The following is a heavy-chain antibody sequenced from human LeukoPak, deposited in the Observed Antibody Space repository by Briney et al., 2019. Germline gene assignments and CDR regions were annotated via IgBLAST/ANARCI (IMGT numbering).Heavy chain of an antibody. CDR1: GYTFTSYG. Sequence: GASVKVSCKASGYTFTSYGISWVRQAPGQGLEWMGWISAYNGNTNYAQKLQGRVTMTTDTSTSTAYMELRSLRSDDTAVYYCARGSVGGDSSVKYYYYYYGMDVWGQGTTVTVSS. V-gene: IGHV1-18*01. CDR3: ARGSVGGDSSVKYYYYYYGMDV. D-gene: IGHD2-21*02. J-gene: IGHJ6*02. CDR2: ISAYNGNT.